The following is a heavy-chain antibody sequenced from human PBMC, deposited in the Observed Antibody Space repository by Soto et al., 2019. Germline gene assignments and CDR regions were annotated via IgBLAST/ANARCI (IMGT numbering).Heavy chain of an antibody. CDR3: ARDRYNWNRYYYYGMDV. CDR1: GGSVSSGSYY. CDR2: IYCSGST. V-gene: IGHV4-61*01. D-gene: IGHD1-20*01. Sequence: QVQLQESGPGLVKPSETLSLTCTVSGGSVSSGSYYWSWIRQPPGKGLEWIGYIYCSGSTNYNPPLKSRVTISVDTSKNQFSLKLSSVTAADTAVYYCARDRYNWNRYYYYGMDVWGQGTTVTVSS. J-gene: IGHJ6*02.